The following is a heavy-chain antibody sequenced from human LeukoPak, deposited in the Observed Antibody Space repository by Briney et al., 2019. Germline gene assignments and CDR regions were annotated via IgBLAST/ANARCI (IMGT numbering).Heavy chain of an antibody. J-gene: IGHJ6*03. CDR1: GGTFSSYA. Sequence: SVKVSCKASGGTFSSYAISWVRQAPGQGLEWMGGIIPIFGTANYAQKFQGRVTITADESTSTAYMELSSLGSEDTAVYYCARDRGTGTTGVYYYYMDVWGKGTTVTVSS. V-gene: IGHV1-69*13. D-gene: IGHD1/OR15-1a*01. CDR3: ARDRGTGTTGVYYYYMDV. CDR2: IIPIFGTA.